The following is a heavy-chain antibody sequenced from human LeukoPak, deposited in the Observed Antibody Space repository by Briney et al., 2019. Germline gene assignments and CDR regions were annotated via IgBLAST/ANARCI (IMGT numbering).Heavy chain of an antibody. Sequence: QTGGSLRLSCAASGFTVSSNYTSWVRQAPGKGLEWVSGISWNSGSIGYADSVKGRFTISRDNAKNSLYLQMNSLRAEDTALYYCAKVFSERWFGGGGGYFQHWGQGTLVTVSS. J-gene: IGHJ1*01. D-gene: IGHD3-10*01. CDR3: AKVFSERWFGGGGGYFQH. V-gene: IGHV3-9*01. CDR1: GFTVSSNY. CDR2: ISWNSGSI.